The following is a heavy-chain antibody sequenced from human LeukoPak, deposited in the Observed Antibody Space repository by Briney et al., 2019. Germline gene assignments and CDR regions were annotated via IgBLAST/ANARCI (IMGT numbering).Heavy chain of an antibody. D-gene: IGHD3-22*01. CDR1: GYSISSGYY. Sequence: SETLSLTCTVSGYSISSGYYWGWIRQPPGKGLEWIGSIYHGGSPYHNPSLKSRVIISVDTSKNQFSLKLSSVTAADTAVYYCARHGVPYYDSSGFIDYWGQGTLVTVSS. CDR3: ARHGVPYYDSSGFIDY. CDR2: IYHGGSP. J-gene: IGHJ4*02. V-gene: IGHV4-38-2*02.